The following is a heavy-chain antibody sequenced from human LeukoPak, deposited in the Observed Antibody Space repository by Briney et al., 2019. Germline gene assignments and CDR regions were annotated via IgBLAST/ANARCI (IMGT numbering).Heavy chain of an antibody. CDR1: GFTVSSNY. CDR2: IYSGGST. CDR3: ARNGGSCYLPSCQPYYYYGMDV. V-gene: IGHV3-66*01. D-gene: IGHD2-15*01. Sequence: PGGSLRLSCAASGFTVSSNYMSWVRQAPGKGLEWVSVIYSGGSTYYADSVKGRFTISRDNSKNTLYLQMNSLRAEDTAVYYCARNGGSCYLPSCQPYYYYGMDVWGQGTTVTVSS. J-gene: IGHJ6*02.